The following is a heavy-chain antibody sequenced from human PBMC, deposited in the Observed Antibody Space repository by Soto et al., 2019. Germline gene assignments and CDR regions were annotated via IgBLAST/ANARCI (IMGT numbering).Heavy chain of an antibody. CDR1: GYTFTSYA. Sequence: ASVKVSCKASGYTFTSYAMHWVRQAPGQRLEWMGWINAGNGNTKYSQKFQGRVTITRDTSASTAYMELSSLRSEGTAVYYCARLPRYDFWSGYSDYYGMDVWGQGTTVTVSS. J-gene: IGHJ6*02. V-gene: IGHV1-3*01. CDR2: INAGNGNT. CDR3: ARLPRYDFWSGYSDYYGMDV. D-gene: IGHD3-3*01.